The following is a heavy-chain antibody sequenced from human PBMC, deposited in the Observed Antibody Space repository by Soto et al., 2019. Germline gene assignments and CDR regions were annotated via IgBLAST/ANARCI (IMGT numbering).Heavy chain of an antibody. Sequence: PGGSLRLSCAASGFTFTRYSMNWVRQAPGKGLEWVSSISSTTNYIYYGDSMKGRFTISRDNAKNSLYLEMNSLRAEDTAVYYCARESEDLTSNFDYWGQGTMVTVSS. CDR3: ARESEDLTSNFDY. J-gene: IGHJ4*02. CDR2: ISSTTNYI. CDR1: GFTFTRYS. V-gene: IGHV3-21*06.